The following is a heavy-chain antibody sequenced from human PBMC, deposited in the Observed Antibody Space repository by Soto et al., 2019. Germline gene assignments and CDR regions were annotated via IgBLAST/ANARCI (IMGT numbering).Heavy chain of an antibody. Sequence: QVQLVQSGAEVKKPGSSVKVSCKASGGTFRTSAISWVRQAPGQGLEWVGGIMPVFRRPKYAQNFQDRVTITADESTSTAYMELNSLKSDDTAVYYCARDKDRLQLGVNYYFILDGWGQGTAVTVSS. V-gene: IGHV1-69*12. CDR1: GGTFRTSA. CDR2: IMPVFRRP. CDR3: ARDKDRLQLGVNYYFILDG. D-gene: IGHD1-1*01. J-gene: IGHJ6*02.